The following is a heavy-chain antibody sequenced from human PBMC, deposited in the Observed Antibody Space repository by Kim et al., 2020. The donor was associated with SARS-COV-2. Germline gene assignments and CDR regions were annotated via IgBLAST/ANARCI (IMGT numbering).Heavy chain of an antibody. D-gene: IGHD3-22*01. CDR3: ARASGSGYDSSGYYWGTVGYFDY. CDR1: GYSISSGYY. V-gene: IGHV4-38-2*02. CDR2: IYHSGST. Sequence: SETLSLTCTVSGYSISSGYYWGWIRQPPGKGLEWIGSIYHSGSTYYNPSLKSRVTISVDTSKNQFSLKLSSVTAADTAVYYCARASGSGYDSSGYYWGTVGYFDYWGQGTLVTVSS. J-gene: IGHJ4*02.